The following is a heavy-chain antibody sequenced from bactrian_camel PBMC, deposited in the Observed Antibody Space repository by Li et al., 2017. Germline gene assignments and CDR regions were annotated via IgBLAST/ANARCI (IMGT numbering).Heavy chain of an antibody. D-gene: IGHD2*01. CDR2: IDSRSYS. CDR3: AAGCRNSGGSGLDALAYYY. CDR1: GSTGKYC. V-gene: IGHV3S55*01. Sequence: HVQLVESGGGSVQAGGSLRLSCAASGSTGKYCMGWFRQAPGKEREWVAGIDSRSYSSYADSVRGRFTISRDNAKNTQYLQMNNTKPDDTAMYYCAAGCRNSGGSGLDALAYYYWGQGTQVTVS. J-gene: IGHJ4*01.